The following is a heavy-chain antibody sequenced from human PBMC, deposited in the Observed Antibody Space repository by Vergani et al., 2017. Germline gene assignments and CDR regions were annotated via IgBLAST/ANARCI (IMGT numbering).Heavy chain of an antibody. CDR2: ISYDGSNK. Sequence: QVQLVESGGGVVQPGRSLRLSCAASGFTFSSYGMHLVRQAPGTGLERVAVISYDGSNKYYADSVKGRFTISRDNSKNKLDLQMNSLRAEDTAVYYCASHETDYGQFQAEGYWGQGTLVTVSS. D-gene: IGHD3-16*01. CDR3: ASHETDYGQFQAEGY. V-gene: IGHV3-30*03. J-gene: IGHJ4*02. CDR1: GFTFSSYG.